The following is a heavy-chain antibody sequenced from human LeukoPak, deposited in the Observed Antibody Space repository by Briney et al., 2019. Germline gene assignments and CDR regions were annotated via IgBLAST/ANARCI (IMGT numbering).Heavy chain of an antibody. CDR3: ARRRGYYWFDP. J-gene: IGHJ5*02. V-gene: IGHV4-34*01. Sequence: SETLSLTCAVYGGSFNGYYWSWIRQPPGKGLEWIGEINHSGSTNYNPSLKSRVTISVDTSKNQFSLKLSSVTAADTAVYYCARRRGYYWFDPWGQGTLVTVSS. CDR1: GGSFNGYY. CDR2: INHSGST. D-gene: IGHD5-12*01.